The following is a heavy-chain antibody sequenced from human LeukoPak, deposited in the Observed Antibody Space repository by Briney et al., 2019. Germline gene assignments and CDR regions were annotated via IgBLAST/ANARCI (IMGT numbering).Heavy chain of an antibody. CDR3: ARQTYFYDSSGYHYYFDY. Sequence: SETLSLTCTVSGGSISSYYWSWIRQPPGKELEWIGYSYYSGITNYNPSLKSRVTISVDTSKNQFSLKLSSVTAADTAVYYCARQTYFYDSSGYHYYFDYWGQGTLVTVSS. CDR2: SYYSGIT. CDR1: GGSISSYY. J-gene: IGHJ4*02. D-gene: IGHD3-22*01. V-gene: IGHV4-59*08.